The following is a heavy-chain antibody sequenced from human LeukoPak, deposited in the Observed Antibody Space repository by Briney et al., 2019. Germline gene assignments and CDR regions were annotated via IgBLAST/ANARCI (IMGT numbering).Heavy chain of an antibody. V-gene: IGHV3-33*01. Sequence: GGSLRLSCAASGFTFSSYGMHWVRQAPGKELEWVAVIWYDGSNKYYADSVKGRFTISRDNSKNTLYLQMNSLRAEDTAVYYCARVLRYYYDSSGYYGGMDVWGQGTTVTVSS. CDR3: ARVLRYYYDSSGYYGGMDV. CDR1: GFTFSSYG. J-gene: IGHJ6*02. D-gene: IGHD3-22*01. CDR2: IWYDGSNK.